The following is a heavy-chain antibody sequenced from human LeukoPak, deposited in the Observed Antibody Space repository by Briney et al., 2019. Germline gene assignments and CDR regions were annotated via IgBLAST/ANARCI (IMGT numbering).Heavy chain of an antibody. CDR1: GYTFTGYF. V-gene: IGHV1-2*02. CDR3: ARVSDYGGNGPFDY. D-gene: IGHD4-23*01. Sequence: GASVKVSCKTSGYTFTGYFMHWVRQAPGRGLEWIGWINPNSGDTDYAQKFQGRVTMTRDMSTSTVYMELSSLRSEDTAVYYCARVSDYGGNGPFDYWGQGTLVTVSS. J-gene: IGHJ4*02. CDR2: INPNSGDT.